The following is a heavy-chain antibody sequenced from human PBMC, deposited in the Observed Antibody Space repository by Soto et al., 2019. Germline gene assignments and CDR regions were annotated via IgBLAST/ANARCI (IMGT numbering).Heavy chain of an antibody. J-gene: IGHJ4*02. V-gene: IGHV1-3*01. D-gene: IGHD7-27*01. Sequence: ASAKVSCKASGYTFSSYAMHWVRQAPGQRLEWMGWINAGYGNTKSSQKFQDRVTISRDTSASTAYMELTSLRSEDTAVYYCARDTGDGTFDFWGQGTLVTVSS. CDR1: GYTFSSYA. CDR3: ARDTGDGTFDF. CDR2: INAGYGNT.